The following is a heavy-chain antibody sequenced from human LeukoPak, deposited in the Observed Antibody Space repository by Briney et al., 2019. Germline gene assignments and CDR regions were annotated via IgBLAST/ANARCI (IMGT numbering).Heavy chain of an antibody. CDR1: GYTLTELS. CDR2: FDPEDGET. D-gene: IGHD3-10*01. V-gene: IGHV1-24*01. Sequence: ASVKVSCKVSGYTLTELSMHLVRQAPGKGLEWMGGFDPEDGETIYAQKFQGRVTMTEDTSTDTAYMELSSLRSEDAAVYYCATDLPGYYYGSGSSINYWGQGTLVTVSS. CDR3: ATDLPGYYYGSGSSINY. J-gene: IGHJ4*02.